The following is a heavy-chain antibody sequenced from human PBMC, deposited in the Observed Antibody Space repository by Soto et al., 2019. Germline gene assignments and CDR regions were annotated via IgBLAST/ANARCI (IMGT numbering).Heavy chain of an antibody. CDR2: ISGSGGST. J-gene: IGHJ4*02. V-gene: IGHV3-23*01. CDR3: AKAYDSSGYYLFDY. Sequence: GGSLRLSCAASGFTFSSYAMSWVRQAPGKGLEWVSAISGSGGSTYYADSVKGRFTISRDNSKNTLYLQMNSLRAEDTAVYHCAKAYDSSGYYLFDYWGQGTLVTVSS. CDR1: GFTFSSYA. D-gene: IGHD3-22*01.